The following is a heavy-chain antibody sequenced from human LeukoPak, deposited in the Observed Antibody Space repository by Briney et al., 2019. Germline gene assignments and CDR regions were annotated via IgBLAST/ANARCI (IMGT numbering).Heavy chain of an antibody. J-gene: IGHJ3*01. Sequence: SETLSLTCSVSGDSITGYYWGWIRQPPGKGLEWIGNIYYTGNTYYNSSLKSRVTISLDTSKNQFSLKVISMTDADTAAYYFTKTDGYCLMRSCGRGTMVTDSS. CDR1: GDSITGYY. CDR3: TKTDGYCLMRS. D-gene: IGHD3-22*01. V-gene: IGHV4-59*12. CDR2: IYYTGNT.